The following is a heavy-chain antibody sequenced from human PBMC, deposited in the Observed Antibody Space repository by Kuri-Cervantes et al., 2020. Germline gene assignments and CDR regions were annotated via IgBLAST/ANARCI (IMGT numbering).Heavy chain of an antibody. D-gene: IGHD6-19*01. CDR3: ARDPPGPRITVTGPVY. CDR1: GYSISSGYY. Sequence: SQTLSLTCAVSGYSISSGYYWGWIRQPPGKGLEWIGSIYHSGSTYYNPSLKSRVTISVDTSKNQFSLKLGSVTAADTAIYYCARDPPGPRITVTGPVYWGQGTLVTVSS. J-gene: IGHJ4*02. V-gene: IGHV4-38-2*02. CDR2: IYHSGST.